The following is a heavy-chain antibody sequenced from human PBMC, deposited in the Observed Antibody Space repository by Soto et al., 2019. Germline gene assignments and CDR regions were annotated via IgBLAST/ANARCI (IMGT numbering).Heavy chain of an antibody. CDR2: IYYSGST. V-gene: IGHV4-31*03. J-gene: IGHJ5*02. CDR1: GGSIGSGGDC. CDR3: ARALDPNWFDP. Sequence: SETMSLTCTVAGGSIGSGGDCWSWIRQHPGKGLEWIGYIYYSGSTYYNPSLKSRVTISVDTSKNQFSLKLSSVTAADTAVYYGARALDPNWFDPWGQGTLVTVSS. D-gene: IGHD3-10*01.